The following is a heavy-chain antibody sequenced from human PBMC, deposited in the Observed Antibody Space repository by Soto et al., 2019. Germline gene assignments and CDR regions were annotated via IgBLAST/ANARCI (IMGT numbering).Heavy chain of an antibody. Sequence: GGSLRLSCAASGFTFSSYEMNWVRQAPGKGLEWVSYISSSCSTIYYADSVKGRFTISRDNAKNSLYLQMNSLRAEDTAVYYCARAKDDSSGYYYYYGMDVWGQGTTVTVSS. CDR2: ISSSCSTI. CDR3: ARAKDDSSGYYYYYGMDV. CDR1: GFTFSSYE. D-gene: IGHD3-22*01. V-gene: IGHV3-48*03. J-gene: IGHJ6*02.